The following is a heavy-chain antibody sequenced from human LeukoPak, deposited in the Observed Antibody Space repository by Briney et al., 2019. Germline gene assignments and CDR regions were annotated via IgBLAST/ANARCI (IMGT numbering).Heavy chain of an antibody. J-gene: IGHJ6*03. CDR2: INTYTGNP. CDR1: GYTLTSYA. Sequence: ASVKVSCKASGYTLTSYAMNWVRQAPGQGLEWMGWINTYTGNPTYAQGFTGRFVFSLDTSVSTANLQISSLKAEDTAVYYCARALSVGASYYYYMDVWGKGTTVTVSS. CDR3: ARALSVGASYYYYMDV. V-gene: IGHV7-4-1*02. D-gene: IGHD1-26*01.